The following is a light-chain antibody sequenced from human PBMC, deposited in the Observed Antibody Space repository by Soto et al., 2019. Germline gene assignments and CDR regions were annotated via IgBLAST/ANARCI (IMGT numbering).Light chain of an antibody. CDR1: QSINSY. J-gene: IGKJ1*01. V-gene: IGKV1-39*01. CDR2: AAS. CDR3: QQYNSYSPT. Sequence: IQLTHSPSSLASSLGDIATITFRASQSINSYLNWYQQKPGKAPKLLIYAASSLQSGVPSRFSGSGSGTDFTLTISSLQPDDSATYYCQQYNSYSPTFGQGTKVDIK.